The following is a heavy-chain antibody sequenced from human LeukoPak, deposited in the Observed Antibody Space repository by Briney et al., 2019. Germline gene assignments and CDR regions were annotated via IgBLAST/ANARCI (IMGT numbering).Heavy chain of an antibody. CDR3: ARDHGYDFWSGYYYIDY. D-gene: IGHD3-3*01. CDR1: GGSISSSSYY. CDR2: IYYSGSA. Sequence: SETLSLTCTVSGGSISSSSYYWGWIRQPPGKGLEWIGSIYYSGSAYYNPSLKSRVTISVDTSKNQFSLKLSSVTAAGTAVYYCARDHGYDFWSGYYYIDYWGQGTLVTVSS. V-gene: IGHV4-39*02. J-gene: IGHJ4*02.